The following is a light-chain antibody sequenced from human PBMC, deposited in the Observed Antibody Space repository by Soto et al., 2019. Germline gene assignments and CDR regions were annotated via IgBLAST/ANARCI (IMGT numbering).Light chain of an antibody. J-gene: IGKJ1*01. Sequence: EIVLTQSPGTLSLSPGERATLSCRASESVSTSYLAWYQQHPGQAPRLPIYAASSRATGIPDRFSGGGSGTDFTLTISRLEPEDFAVYYCQQCGSSPWTFGQGTKVDIK. CDR3: QQCGSSPWT. V-gene: IGKV3-20*01. CDR2: AAS. CDR1: ESVSTSY.